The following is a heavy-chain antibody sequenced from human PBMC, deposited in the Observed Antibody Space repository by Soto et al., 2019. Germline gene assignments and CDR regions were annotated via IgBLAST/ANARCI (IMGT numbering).Heavy chain of an antibody. CDR3: AREFRNSPEAFDS. V-gene: IGHV4-61*01. CDR1: GGSVNSDNFY. Sequence: SDTLSLTCTVSGGSVNSDNFYWSGIRQPPGRGLERIGYIYYTGSTNYNLSPKSRVTISIDTSRNQFSLKLSSVTAADTAVYYRAREFRNSPEAFDSSRQGSPVT. J-gene: IGHJ4*02. CDR2: IYYTGST. D-gene: IGHD1-1*01.